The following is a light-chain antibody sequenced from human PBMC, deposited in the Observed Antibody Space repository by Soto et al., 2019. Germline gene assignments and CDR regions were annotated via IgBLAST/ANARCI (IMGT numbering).Light chain of an antibody. CDR1: QSLSSN. CDR3: QQYDISPWT. J-gene: IGKJ1*01. V-gene: IGKV3-15*01. CDR2: GAS. Sequence: EIVMTQSPATLSVSPGERATLSCRASQSLSSNLAWYQQKPGQAPRLLIYGASTRATGIPARFSGSGSGTDFTLTIIRLEPEDFAVYYCQQYDISPWTFGQGTKVDIK.